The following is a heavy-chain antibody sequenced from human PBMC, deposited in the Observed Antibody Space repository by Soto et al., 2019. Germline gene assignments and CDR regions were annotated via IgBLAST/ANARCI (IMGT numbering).Heavy chain of an antibody. CDR3: ARGNEYGGNFDY. D-gene: IGHD2-15*01. Sequence: QVQLVQSGAEVKKPGASVKVSCKASGYTFTSYDINWVRQATGQGLESMGWMNPNSGNTAYAQKXXGXITMTRNTSISTAYMELSSLRSEDTAVYYCARGNEYGGNFDYWGQGTLVTVSS. CDR1: GYTFTSYD. V-gene: IGHV1-8*01. J-gene: IGHJ4*02. CDR2: MNPNSGNT.